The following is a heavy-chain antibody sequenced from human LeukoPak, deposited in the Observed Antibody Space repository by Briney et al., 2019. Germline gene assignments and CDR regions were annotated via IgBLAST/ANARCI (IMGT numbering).Heavy chain of an antibody. Sequence: PSETLSLTCAVYGGSFSGYYWSWIRQPPGKGLEWIGEINHSGSTNYNPSLKSRVTISVDTSKNQFSLKLSSVTAADTAVYYCARLRLLWFGELRGSFEYWGQGTLVTVSS. CDR3: ARLRLLWFGELRGSFEY. J-gene: IGHJ4*02. V-gene: IGHV4-34*01. CDR1: GGSFSGYY. CDR2: INHSGST. D-gene: IGHD3-10*01.